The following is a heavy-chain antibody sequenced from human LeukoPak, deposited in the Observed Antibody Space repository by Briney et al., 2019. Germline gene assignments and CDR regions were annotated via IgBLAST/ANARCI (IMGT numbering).Heavy chain of an antibody. CDR3: ARDHGYTGNYLGPIDY. V-gene: IGHV1-2*02. CDR1: GYTFTDYY. Sequence: GASVTVSYKASGYTFTDYYMHWVRQAPGQGLEWMGWINPNSGATNYAQKFQGRVTMTRDTAISNAYMELSRLRSDHTAMYYCARDHGYTGNYLGPIDYWGQGTLVTVSS. J-gene: IGHJ4*02. D-gene: IGHD1-26*01. CDR2: INPNSGAT.